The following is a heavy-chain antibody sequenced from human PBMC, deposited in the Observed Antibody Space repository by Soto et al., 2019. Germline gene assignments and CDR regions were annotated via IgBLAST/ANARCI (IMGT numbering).Heavy chain of an antibody. CDR2: IYPGDSDT. J-gene: IGHJ6*02. Sequence: GESLKISCKGSGYSFTSYWIGWVRQMPGKGLEWMGIIYPGDSDTRYSPSFQGQVTISADKSISTAYLQWSSLKASDTAMYYCARLLTLVNYYYYGMGVWGQGTTVTVSS. D-gene: IGHD3-9*01. CDR1: GYSFTSYW. V-gene: IGHV5-51*01. CDR3: ARLLTLVNYYYYGMGV.